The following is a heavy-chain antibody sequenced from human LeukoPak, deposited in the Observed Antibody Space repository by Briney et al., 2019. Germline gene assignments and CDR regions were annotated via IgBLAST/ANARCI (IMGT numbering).Heavy chain of an antibody. CDR3: AKFRGGCGWLDP. D-gene: IGHD5-24*01. CDR1: GFTLSSYA. J-gene: IGHJ5*02. Sequence: GGSLRLSCAVSGFTLSSYAMSWVRQVPGKGPEWVATLSDSGDSTYYADSVKGRFTISRDLSKNTLYVQMSSLRVDDTAVYYCAKFRGGCGWLDPWGQGTLVTVSS. V-gene: IGHV3-23*01. CDR2: LSDSGDST.